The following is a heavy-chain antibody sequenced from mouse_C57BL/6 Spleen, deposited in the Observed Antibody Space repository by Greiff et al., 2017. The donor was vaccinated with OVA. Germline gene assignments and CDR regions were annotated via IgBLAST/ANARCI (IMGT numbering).Heavy chain of an antibody. CDR1: GYTFTSYW. Sequence: QVQLQQPGAELVRPGSSVKLSCKASGYTFTSYWMHWVKQRPIQGLEWIGNIDPSDSETHYNQKFKDKATLTVDKSSSTAYMQLSSLTSEDSAVYYCARYYGSRNYYAMDYWGQGTSVTVSS. CDR3: ARYYGSRNYYAMDY. V-gene: IGHV1-52*01. CDR2: IDPSDSET. J-gene: IGHJ4*01. D-gene: IGHD1-1*01.